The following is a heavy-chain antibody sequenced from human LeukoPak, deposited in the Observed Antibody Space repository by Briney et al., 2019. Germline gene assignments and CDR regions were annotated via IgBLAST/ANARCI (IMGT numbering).Heavy chain of an antibody. Sequence: SETLSLTCTVSGGSISNYYWSWIRQPPGKGLEWIGYIYYSGGTNYNPSLKSRVTISLDTSKNQFSLKLSSVTAADTAVYYCARGRRRWFDPWGQGTLVTVSS. CDR3: ARGRRRWFDP. CDR1: GGSISNYY. J-gene: IGHJ5*02. CDR2: IYYSGGT. V-gene: IGHV4-59*01.